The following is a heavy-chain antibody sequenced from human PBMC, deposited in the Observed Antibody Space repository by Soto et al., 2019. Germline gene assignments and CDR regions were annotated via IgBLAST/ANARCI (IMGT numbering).Heavy chain of an antibody. CDR3: ARLGDTLTTMGREIN. V-gene: IGHV5-10-1*01. D-gene: IGHD4-4*01. CDR2: IDPSDSYT. CDR1: GYSFTSYW. J-gene: IGHJ4*02. Sequence: PGESLKISCKGSGYSFTSYWISCVRQMPGKGLEWMGRIDPSDSYTNYSPSFQGHVTISADKSISTAYMQWSSLKASDTAMYYCARLGDTLTTMGREINWGQGNLVTVSS.